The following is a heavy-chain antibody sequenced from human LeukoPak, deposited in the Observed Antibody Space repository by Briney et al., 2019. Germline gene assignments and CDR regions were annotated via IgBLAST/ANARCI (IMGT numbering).Heavy chain of an antibody. Sequence: SETLSLTCTVSGGSISSGDYYWSWIRQPPGKGLEWIGYIYYSGSTYYNPSLKSRVTISVDTSKNQFSLKLSSVTAANTAVYYCARVGGMVRGVILGFDYWGQGTLVTVSS. J-gene: IGHJ4*02. D-gene: IGHD3-10*01. CDR2: IYYSGST. CDR3: ARVGGMVRGVILGFDY. V-gene: IGHV4-30-4*08. CDR1: GGSISSGDYY.